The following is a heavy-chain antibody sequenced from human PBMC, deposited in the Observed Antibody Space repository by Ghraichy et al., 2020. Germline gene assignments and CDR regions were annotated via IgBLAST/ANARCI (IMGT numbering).Heavy chain of an antibody. CDR3: ARGQGRPDY. V-gene: IGHV3-7*01. D-gene: IGHD1-26*01. CDR2: IKQDGSEK. J-gene: IGHJ4*02. Sequence: GGSLRLSCAASGFSLNHYWMSWVRQAPGKGLEWVANIKQDGSEKYYVDSVKGRFTISRDNAKNSLYLQMSSLRAEDTAVYYCARGQGRPDYWGQGTLVTVSS. CDR1: GFSLNHYW.